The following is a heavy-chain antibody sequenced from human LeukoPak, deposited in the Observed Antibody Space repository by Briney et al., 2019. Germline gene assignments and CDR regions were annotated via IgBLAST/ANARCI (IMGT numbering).Heavy chain of an antibody. CDR3: ARDATGGYYFDY. J-gene: IGHJ4*02. Sequence: GGSLRLSXAASGFTFSSYEMNWVRQVPGKGLEWVSYISSSGSTIYYADSVKGRFTISRDNAKNSLYLQMNSLRAEDTAVYYCARDATGGYYFDYWGLGTLVTVSS. V-gene: IGHV3-48*03. CDR2: ISSSGSTI. CDR1: GFTFSSYE. D-gene: IGHD3-10*01.